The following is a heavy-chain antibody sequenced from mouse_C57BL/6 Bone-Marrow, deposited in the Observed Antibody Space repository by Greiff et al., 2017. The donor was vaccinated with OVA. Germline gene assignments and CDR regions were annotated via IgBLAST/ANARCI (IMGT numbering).Heavy chain of an antibody. D-gene: IGHD1-1*01. Sequence: QVQLQQPGAELVKPGASVKLSCKASGYTFTSYWMQWVKQRPGQGLEWIGEIDPSDSYTNYNQKFKGKATLTVDTSSSTAYMQLSSLTSEDSAVDYCARFYYGSSYWYFDVWGTGTTVTVSA. CDR3: ARFYYGSSYWYFDV. V-gene: IGHV1-50*01. J-gene: IGHJ1*03. CDR2: IDPSDSYT. CDR1: GYTFTSYW.